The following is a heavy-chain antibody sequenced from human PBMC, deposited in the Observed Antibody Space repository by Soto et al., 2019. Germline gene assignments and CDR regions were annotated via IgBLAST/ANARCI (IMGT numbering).Heavy chain of an antibody. D-gene: IGHD3-22*01. V-gene: IGHV4-30-4*08. CDR3: ARELHYYDSSGYYCSWFDP. CDR2: IYYSGST. CDR1: PGPLSRGDYY. J-gene: IGHJ5*02. Sequence: SQTLPLPCTASPGPLSRGDYYSGWIPHPPGRRLPRIPHIYYSGSTCYNPSLKSRVTISVDTSKNQFSMKLSSGTAADTAVYYCARELHYYDSSGYYCSWFDPWGQGTLVTVSS.